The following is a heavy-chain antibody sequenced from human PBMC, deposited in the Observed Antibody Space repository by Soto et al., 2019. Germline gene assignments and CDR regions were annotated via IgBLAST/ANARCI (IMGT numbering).Heavy chain of an antibody. Sequence: GASVKVSCKASGGTFSSYAISWVRQAPGQGLEWMGGIIPILGTANYAQKFQGRVTITADKSTSTAHMELSSLRSEDTAVYYCARGPHNYYDSSGYYWAPFDYWGQGTLVTVSS. CDR2: IIPILGTA. V-gene: IGHV1-69*06. CDR1: GGTFSSYA. J-gene: IGHJ4*02. CDR3: ARGPHNYYDSSGYYWAPFDY. D-gene: IGHD3-22*01.